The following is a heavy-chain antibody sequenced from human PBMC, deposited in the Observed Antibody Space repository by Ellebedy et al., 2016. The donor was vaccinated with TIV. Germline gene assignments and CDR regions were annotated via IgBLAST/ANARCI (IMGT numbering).Heavy chain of an antibody. CDR1: GGSISSGDYY. J-gene: IGHJ4*02. Sequence: MPSETLSLTCTVSGGSISSGDYYRSWIRQPPGKGLEWIGYIYYSGSTYYNPSLKSRVTISVDTSKNQFSLKLSSVTAADTAVYYCARGSSSSEDTEFDYWGQGTLVTVSS. CDR3: ARGSSSSEDTEFDY. CDR2: IYYSGST. D-gene: IGHD6-6*01. V-gene: IGHV4-30-4*01.